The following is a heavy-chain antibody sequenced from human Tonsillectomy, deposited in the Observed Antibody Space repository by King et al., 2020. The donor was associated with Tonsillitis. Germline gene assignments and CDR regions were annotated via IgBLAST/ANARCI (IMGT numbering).Heavy chain of an antibody. CDR2: INPNSGVT. Sequence: VQLVESGAEVKKPGASVKVSCKASGYIFTDDYMHWGRQAPGQGLEWMGWINPNSGVTNYAQKFQGRVTMTRDTSISTAYMELSRLRSDDTAVFYCATYNVEVAGFDYWGQGTLVTVSS. J-gene: IGHJ4*02. V-gene: IGHV1-2*02. CDR3: ATYNVEVAGFDY. D-gene: IGHD6-19*01. CDR1: GYIFTDDY.